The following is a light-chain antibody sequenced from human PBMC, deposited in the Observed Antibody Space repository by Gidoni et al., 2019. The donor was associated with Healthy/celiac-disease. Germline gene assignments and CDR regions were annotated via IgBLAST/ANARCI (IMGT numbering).Light chain of an antibody. CDR1: QSISSW. J-gene: IGKJ2*03. CDR2: KAS. V-gene: IGKV1-5*03. CDR3: QQYNSYPYS. Sequence: DIQMTQSPSTLSASVGDRVTITCRASQSISSWLAWYQQKPGKAPKLLLYKASSLESGVPSRFSGSGSGTEFTLPISSLLPDDFATYYCQQYNSYPYSFGQGTKLEIK.